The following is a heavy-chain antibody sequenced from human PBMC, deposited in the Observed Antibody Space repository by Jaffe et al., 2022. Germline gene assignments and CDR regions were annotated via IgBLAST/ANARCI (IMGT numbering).Heavy chain of an antibody. CDR1: GYTFTGYY. CDR2: INPNSGGT. CDR3: ARVREGIAAAGTSCAFDI. Sequence: QVQLVQSGAEVKKPGASVKVSCKASGYTFTGYYMHWVRQAPGQGLEWMGWINPNSGGTNYAQKFQGRVTMTRDTSISTAYMELSRLRSDDTAVYYCARVREGIAAAGTSCAFDIWGQGTMVTVSS. J-gene: IGHJ3*02. D-gene: IGHD6-13*01. V-gene: IGHV1-2*02.